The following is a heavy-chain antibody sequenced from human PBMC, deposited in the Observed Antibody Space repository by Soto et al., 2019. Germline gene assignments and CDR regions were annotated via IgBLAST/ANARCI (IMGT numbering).Heavy chain of an antibody. CDR3: VRDFDGSGSYYTDY. Sequence: QIQLVQSGAEVKKPGASVKVSCKASGYTFSIYGINWVRQAPGQGLEWMGWTRHNNGNTKYAQNLQGRVTMTTDTPTSTAYMELRSLRPDDTAVYYCVRDFDGSGSYYTDYWGQGTLVTVSS. CDR2: TRHNNGNT. V-gene: IGHV1-18*01. CDR1: GYTFSIYG. J-gene: IGHJ4*02. D-gene: IGHD3-10*01.